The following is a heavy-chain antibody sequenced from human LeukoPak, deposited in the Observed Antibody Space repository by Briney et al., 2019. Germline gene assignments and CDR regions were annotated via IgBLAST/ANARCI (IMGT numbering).Heavy chain of an antibody. V-gene: IGHV1-69*06. CDR2: IIPIFGTA. J-gene: IGHJ4*02. D-gene: IGHD6-19*01. CDR3: ARVAVAGTYFDY. Sequence: SVKVSCKASGGTFSSYAISWVRQAPGQGLEWMGGIIPIFGTANHAQKFQGRVTITADKSTSTAYMELSSLRSEDTAVYYCARVAVAGTYFDYWGQGTLVTVSS. CDR1: GGTFSSYA.